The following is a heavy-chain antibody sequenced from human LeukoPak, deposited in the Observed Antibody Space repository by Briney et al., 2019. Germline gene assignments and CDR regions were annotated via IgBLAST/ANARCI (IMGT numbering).Heavy chain of an antibody. J-gene: IGHJ6*02. CDR2: ISGSDST. CDR3: AKHSSSPYYYYGMDV. CDR1: GFTFSSYA. Sequence: GGSLRLSCAASGFTFSSYAMSWVRQAPGKGLEWVSAISGSDSTYYADSVKGRFTISRDNSKNTLYLQMNSLRAEDTAIYYCAKHSSSPYYYYGMDVWGQGTTVTVSS. D-gene: IGHD6-6*01. V-gene: IGHV3-23*01.